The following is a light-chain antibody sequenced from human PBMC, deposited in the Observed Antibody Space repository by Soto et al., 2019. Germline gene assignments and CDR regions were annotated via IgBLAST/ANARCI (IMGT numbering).Light chain of an antibody. J-gene: IGKJ4*01. CDR3: HQYGSLRLT. CDR2: GTS. Sequence: EIVLTQSPGTLSLSPGERATLSCRASQTISTMNLAWYQQKPGQAPRLLIYGTSNRATGIPDRFRGSGSGTDFTLTISRLEPEDFVVYCCHQYGSLRLTFGGGAKVEIK. V-gene: IGKV3-20*01. CDR1: QTISTMN.